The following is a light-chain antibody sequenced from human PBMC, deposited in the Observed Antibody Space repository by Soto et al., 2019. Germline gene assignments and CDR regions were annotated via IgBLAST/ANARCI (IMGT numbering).Light chain of an antibody. V-gene: IGKV3-20*01. CDR2: GAS. J-gene: IGKJ2*01. Sequence: ENVVTQSPGTLSLSPGERATLSCRASQGISNNYLAGYQQKPGQAPRVLIYGASSRATGIPDRFSGSGSGTDFTITISRLEPEDSAVYYCQQYGRSHTTFGQGTKLEI. CDR3: QQYGRSHTT. CDR1: QGISNNY.